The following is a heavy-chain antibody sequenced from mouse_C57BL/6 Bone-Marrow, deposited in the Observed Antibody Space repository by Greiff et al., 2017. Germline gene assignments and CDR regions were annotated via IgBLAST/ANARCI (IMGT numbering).Heavy chain of an antibody. V-gene: IGHV5-6*02. CDR1: GFTFSSYG. J-gene: IGHJ2*01. CDR2: ISSGGSYT. Sequence: DVMLVESGGDLVKPGGSLKLSCAASGFTFSSYGMSWVRQTPDKRLEWVATISSGGSYTSYPDSVKGRFTISRDNAKNTLYLQMSSLKSEDTAMYYCARLFITTVVYFDYWGQGTTLTVSS. D-gene: IGHD1-1*01. CDR3: ARLFITTVVYFDY.